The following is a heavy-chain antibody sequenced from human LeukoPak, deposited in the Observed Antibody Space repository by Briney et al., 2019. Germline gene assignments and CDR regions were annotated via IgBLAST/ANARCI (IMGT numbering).Heavy chain of an antibody. CDR1: GCSVSSCSYY. CDR2: IYYSGST. Sequence: PSETLSLTCNVSGCSVSSCSYYWRWIRQPPGKGLEWIGYIYYSGSTNYNPSLKSRVTITVDTSTNQFSLKLSSVTAADTAVYYCARDSQLWSFDYWGQGTLVTVSS. CDR3: ARDSQLWSFDY. V-gene: IGHV4-61*01. D-gene: IGHD5-18*01. J-gene: IGHJ4*02.